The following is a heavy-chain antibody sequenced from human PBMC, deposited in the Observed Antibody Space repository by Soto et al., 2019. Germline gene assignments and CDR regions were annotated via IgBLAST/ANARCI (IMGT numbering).Heavy chain of an antibody. D-gene: IGHD3-22*01. CDR2: IKSKTDGGTT. CDR3: TTDHSSLPLDTAFDI. V-gene: IGHV3-15*01. Sequence: LRLSCAASGFTCSNAWMSWVRQAPGKGLEWVGRIKSKTDGGTTDYAAPVKGRFTISRDDSKNTLYLQMNSLKTEDTAVYYCTTDHSSLPLDTAFDIWGQGTMVTVSS. CDR1: GFTCSNAW. J-gene: IGHJ3*02.